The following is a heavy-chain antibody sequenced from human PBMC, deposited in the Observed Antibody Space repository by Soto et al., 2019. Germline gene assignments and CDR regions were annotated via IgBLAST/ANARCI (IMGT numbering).Heavy chain of an antibody. CDR1: GYSFTSYW. CDR3: ARGPTTEKVDS. V-gene: IGHV5-10-1*01. CDR2: IDPSDSYT. Sequence: GESLKISCKGSGYSFTSYWIIWVRQMPGKGLQWMGRIDPSDSYTNYSPPFQGHVTISVDKSITTASLALTSVTAADTAMYYCARGPTTEKVDSWGQGILVTVS. J-gene: IGHJ4*02.